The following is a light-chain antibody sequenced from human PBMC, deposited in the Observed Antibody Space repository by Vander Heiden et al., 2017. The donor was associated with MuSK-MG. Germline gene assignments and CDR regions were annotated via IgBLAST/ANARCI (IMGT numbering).Light chain of an antibody. V-gene: IGLV1-44*01. Sequence: QSVLTQPPSASGTPGQRVTISCSGSRSNIGSNTVNWYQHLPGTAPKLLIYSNNQRPSGVPDRFSGSKSGTSASLAISGLQSEDEADYYCLAWDDSLNVLVFGGGTKLTVL. J-gene: IGLJ2*01. CDR3: LAWDDSLNVLV. CDR2: SNN. CDR1: RSNIGSNT.